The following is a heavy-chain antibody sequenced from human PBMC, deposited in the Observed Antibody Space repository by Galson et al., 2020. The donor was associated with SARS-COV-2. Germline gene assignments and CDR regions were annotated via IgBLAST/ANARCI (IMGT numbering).Heavy chain of an antibody. V-gene: IGHV3-30*04. CDR1: GLDFTRYA. Sequence: GGSLRLSCAASGLDFTRYAIYWVRQAPGKGLECVALISFDSSNKFYVDLVKGRFTISRDNSRNMVYLQMNSLRPEDTAVYYCARDDWYFDLWGRGTLVTVSS. CDR3: ARDDWYFDL. J-gene: IGHJ2*01. CDR2: ISFDSSNK.